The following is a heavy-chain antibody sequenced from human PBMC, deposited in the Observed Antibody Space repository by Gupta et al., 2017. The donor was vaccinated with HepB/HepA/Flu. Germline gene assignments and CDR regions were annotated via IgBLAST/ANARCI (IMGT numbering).Heavy chain of an antibody. V-gene: IGHV3-30*18. J-gene: IGHJ4*02. CDR2: ISYDGSNK. Sequence: QVQLVESGGGVVQPGRSLRLSCAASGFTFSSYGMHWVRQAPGKGLEWVAVISYDGSNKYYADSVKGRFTISRDNSKNTLYLQMNSRRAEDTAVYYCAKGRPGGDYDSSGYFYWGQGTLVTVAS. CDR1: GFTFSSYG. CDR3: AKGRPGGDYDSSGYFY. D-gene: IGHD3-22*01.